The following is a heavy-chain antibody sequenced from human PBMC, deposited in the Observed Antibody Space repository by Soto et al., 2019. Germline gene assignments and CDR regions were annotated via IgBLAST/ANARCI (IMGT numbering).Heavy chain of an antibody. J-gene: IGHJ4*02. Sequence: GGSLRLSCAASGFTFSSYGMHWVRQAPGKGLEWVAVISYDGSNKYYADSVKGRFTISRDNSKNTLYLQMNSLRAEDTAVYYCAKDEGYSSSWFDYWGQGTLVTVSS. V-gene: IGHV3-30*18. CDR3: AKDEGYSSSWFDY. CDR2: ISYDGSNK. CDR1: GFTFSSYG. D-gene: IGHD6-13*01.